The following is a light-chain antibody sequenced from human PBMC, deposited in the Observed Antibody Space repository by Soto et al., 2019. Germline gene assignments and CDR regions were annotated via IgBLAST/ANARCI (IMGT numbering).Light chain of an antibody. J-gene: IGKJ1*01. Sequence: DIQMTQSASALSASVGDRVIIICRASQSISSWLAWYQQKPGKAPKLLIYKASSLESGVPSRFSGSGSGTEFTLTISSLQPDDFATYYCQQYNTYSFGQGGKV. CDR3: QQYNTYS. V-gene: IGKV1-5*03. CDR2: KAS. CDR1: QSISSW.